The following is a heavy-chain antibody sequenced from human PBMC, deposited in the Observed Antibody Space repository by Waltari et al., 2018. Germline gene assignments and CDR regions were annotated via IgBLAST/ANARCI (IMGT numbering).Heavy chain of an antibody. V-gene: IGHV5-51*03. CDR2: IYPGDSDT. Sequence: EVQLVPSGAEVKKPGESLKIPCKGCGSNFTNYWLGWGRQMPGKGLEWMGIIYPGDSDTKYSPSFQGQVTLSADKSISTAYLQWSSLKASDTAMYYCARSDYCTGGNCYLHYWGQGTLVTVSS. CDR3: ARSDYCTGGNCYLHY. CDR1: GSNFTNYW. D-gene: IGHD2-15*01. J-gene: IGHJ4*02.